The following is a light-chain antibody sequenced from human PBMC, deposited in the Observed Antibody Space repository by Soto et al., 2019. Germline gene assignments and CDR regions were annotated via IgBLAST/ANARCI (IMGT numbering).Light chain of an antibody. CDR3: HQYAYSPWT. V-gene: IGKV3-20*01. Sequence: EIVLTQSPGTLSLSPGERATLSCRASQSVSSTYLAWYQQKPGQAPRLLIYDASTRAAGITDRFSGSGSGTDFTLTISRLEAEDFAVYYCHQYAYSPWTFGQGAKVEIK. CDR1: QSVSSTY. J-gene: IGKJ1*01. CDR2: DAS.